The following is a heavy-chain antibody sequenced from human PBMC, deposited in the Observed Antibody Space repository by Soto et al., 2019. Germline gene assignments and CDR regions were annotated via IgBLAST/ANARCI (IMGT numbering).Heavy chain of an antibody. Sequence: ASGKVSCKASGYTFTGHYIHWVRQAPEQGPEWMGEIGPESGATRYAQKFQGRVTMTRDTSITTVYMELNNLSPDDTAVYYCGRGRSGQIVVFYWGQGTPVTVSS. CDR2: IGPESGAT. CDR1: GYTFTGHY. D-gene: IGHD1-26*01. CDR3: GRGRSGQIVVFY. V-gene: IGHV1-2*02. J-gene: IGHJ4*02.